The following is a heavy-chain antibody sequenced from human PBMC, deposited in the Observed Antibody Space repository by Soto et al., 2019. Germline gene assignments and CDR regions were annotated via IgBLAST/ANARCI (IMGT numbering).Heavy chain of an antibody. J-gene: IGHJ4*02. V-gene: IGHV3-23*01. D-gene: IGHD3-22*01. CDR2: ISGSGGST. Sequence: TGGSLRLSCAASGFTFSSYAMSWVRQAPGKGPEWVSAISGSGGSTYYADSVKGRFTISRDNSKDTLYLQMNSLRAEDTAVYYCAKSKFITMIVVVISGTYFDYWGQGTLVTVSS. CDR1: GFTFSSYA. CDR3: AKSKFITMIVVVISGTYFDY.